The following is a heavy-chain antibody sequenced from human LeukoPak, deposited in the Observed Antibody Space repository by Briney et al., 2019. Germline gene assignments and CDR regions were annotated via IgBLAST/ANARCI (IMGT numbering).Heavy chain of an antibody. CDR1: GGSISSYY. CDR3: ARDQGDILTGYFRSSVGAFDI. J-gene: IGHJ3*02. D-gene: IGHD3-9*01. V-gene: IGHV4-59*01. Sequence: SETLSLTCTVSGGSISSYYWSWIRQPPGKGLEWIGYIYYSGSTNYNPFLKSRVTISVDTSKNQFSLKLSSVTAADTAVYYCARDQGDILTGYFRSSVGAFDIWGQGTMVTVSS. CDR2: IYYSGST.